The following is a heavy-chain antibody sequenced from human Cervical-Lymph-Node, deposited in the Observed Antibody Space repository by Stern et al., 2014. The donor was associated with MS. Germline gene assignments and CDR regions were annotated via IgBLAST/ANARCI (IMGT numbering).Heavy chain of an antibody. CDR1: GFTFSSYG. CDR3: AKSSSPSHYYYYGMDV. CDR2: ISSDGSNK. J-gene: IGHJ6*02. Sequence: VQLVESGGGVVPPGRSLRVSCEASGFTFSSYGMHWVRQAPGQGLEWVAVISSDGSNKYYAESVKGRFTISRDNSKNTAYLELNSLRAEDTAVYYCAKSSSPSHYYYYGMDVWGQGTTVTVSS. V-gene: IGHV3-30*18. D-gene: IGHD6-6*01.